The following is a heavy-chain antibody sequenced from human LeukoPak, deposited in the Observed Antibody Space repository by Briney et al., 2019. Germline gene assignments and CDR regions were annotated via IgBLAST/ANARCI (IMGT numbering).Heavy chain of an antibody. CDR3: ARCTTGRTFGSLREIKRSREIDY. CDR1: GFTFSSYS. CDR2: ISSSSSNI. Sequence: GGSLRLSCAASGFTFSSYSMNWVRQAPGKGLEWVSSISSSSSNIYYADSVKGRFTISRDNAKNSLYLQMNSLRVEDTTVYYCARCTTGRTFGSLREIKRSREIDYWGQGTLVTVSS. J-gene: IGHJ4*02. D-gene: IGHD1-1*01. V-gene: IGHV3-21*01.